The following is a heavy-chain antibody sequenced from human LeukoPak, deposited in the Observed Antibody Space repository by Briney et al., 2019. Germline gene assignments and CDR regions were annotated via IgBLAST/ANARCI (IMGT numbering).Heavy chain of an antibody. CDR2: ISWNSGSI. D-gene: IGHD3-10*01. CDR3: AKDPYGSGSQFFTD. V-gene: IGHV3-9*01. CDR1: GFTFDDYA. Sequence: GRSLRLSCAASGFTFDDYAMHWVRHAPGKGLEWVSSISWNSGSIGYADSVRGRFTISRDNAKNSLYLQMNSLRVEDTALYYCAKDPYGSGSQFFTDWGQGTLVTVSS. J-gene: IGHJ4*02.